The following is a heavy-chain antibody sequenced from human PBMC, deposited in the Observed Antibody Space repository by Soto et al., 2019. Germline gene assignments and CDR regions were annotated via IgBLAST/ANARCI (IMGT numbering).Heavy chain of an antibody. CDR1: GGTFSSYA. CDR2: IIPILGTA. J-gene: IGHJ4*02. Sequence: SVKVSCKASGGTFSSYAISWVRQAPGQGLEWMGGIIPILGTANYAQKFQGRVTITADESTSTAYMELSSLRSEDTAVYYCARDMYYYDSSGYWAPLDYWGQGTLVTVSS. V-gene: IGHV1-69*13. D-gene: IGHD3-22*01. CDR3: ARDMYYYDSSGYWAPLDY.